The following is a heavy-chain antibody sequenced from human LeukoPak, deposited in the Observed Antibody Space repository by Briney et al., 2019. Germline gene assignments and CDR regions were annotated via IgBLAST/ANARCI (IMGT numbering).Heavy chain of an antibody. J-gene: IGHJ4*02. V-gene: IGHV3-23*01. Sequence: GGSLRLSCAASGFTFSSSVMSWVCQAPGKGLEWVSSITGSGGSTYYADSVKGRFSISRDNSKNTLYLQMNSLRAEDTAVYYCAKAENGLDYWGQGTLVTVSS. CDR2: ITGSGGST. D-gene: IGHD2-8*01. CDR3: AKAENGLDY. CDR1: GFTFSSSV.